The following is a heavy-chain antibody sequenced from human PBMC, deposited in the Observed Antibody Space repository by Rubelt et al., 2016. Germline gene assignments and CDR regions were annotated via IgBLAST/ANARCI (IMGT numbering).Heavy chain of an antibody. D-gene: IGHD3-9*01. Sequence: QVQLVQSGAEVKKPGASVKVSCTASGYTFTSYAMHWVRQAPGQRLEWMGWIHAGNGNTKYSQKFQGRVTITRETSAITAYMELSGLRSEDTAVYYCARDQEYYDIWTGYLSGKDVWGQGTTVTVSS. J-gene: IGHJ6*02. CDR3: ARDQEYYDIWTGYLSGKDV. CDR1: GYTFTSYA. CDR2: IHAGNGNT. V-gene: IGHV1-3*01.